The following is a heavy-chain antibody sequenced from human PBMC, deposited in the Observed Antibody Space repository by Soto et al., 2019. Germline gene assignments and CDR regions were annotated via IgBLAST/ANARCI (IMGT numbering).Heavy chain of an antibody. J-gene: IGHJ5*02. Sequence: AASVKVSCKASGGTFSSYAISWVRQAPGQGLEWMGGIIPIFGTANYAQKFQGRVTITADESTSTAYMELSSLRSKDMAVYYCARGEKGTWTPWFDPWGQGTLVTVSS. CDR1: GGTFSSYA. D-gene: IGHD3-10*01. V-gene: IGHV1-69*13. CDR3: ARGEKGTWTPWFDP. CDR2: IIPIFGTA.